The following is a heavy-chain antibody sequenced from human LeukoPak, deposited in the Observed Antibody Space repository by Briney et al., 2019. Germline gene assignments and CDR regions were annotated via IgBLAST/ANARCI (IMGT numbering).Heavy chain of an antibody. CDR1: GFTFSSYG. CDR3: AKDTHDCSGGSCYPRWFDP. Sequence: GRSLRLSCAASGFTFSSYGMHWVRQAPGKGLEWVAVISYDGSNKYYADSVKGRLTISRDNSKNTLYLKMNSLRAEDTAVYYCAKDTHDCSGGSCYPRWFDPWGQGTLVTVSS. CDR2: ISYDGSNK. V-gene: IGHV3-30*18. J-gene: IGHJ5*02. D-gene: IGHD2-15*01.